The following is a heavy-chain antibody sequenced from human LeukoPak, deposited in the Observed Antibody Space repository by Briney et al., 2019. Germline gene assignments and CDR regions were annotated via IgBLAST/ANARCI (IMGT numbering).Heavy chain of an antibody. Sequence: SETLSLTXTVSGGSISSSSYYWGWIRQPPGKGLEWIGSIYYSGSTYYNPSLKSRVTISVDTSKNQFSLKLSSVTAADTAVYYCARRITIFGVVIMGVDWFDPWGQGTLVTVSS. CDR3: ARRITIFGVVIMGVDWFDP. D-gene: IGHD3-3*01. CDR1: GGSISSSSYY. CDR2: IYYSGST. V-gene: IGHV4-39*01. J-gene: IGHJ5*02.